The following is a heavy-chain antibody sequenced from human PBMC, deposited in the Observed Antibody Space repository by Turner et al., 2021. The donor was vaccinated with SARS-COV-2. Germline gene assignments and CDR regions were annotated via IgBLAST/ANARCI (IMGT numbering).Heavy chain of an antibody. CDR3: ARPFGTAVVPPS. V-gene: IGHV3-53*02. CDR1: GFVVSSNS. Sequence: EVQLVETGGGLIQPGGSLRLSCAASGFVVSSNSMNWVRQAPGKGLEWISVIYSGGSTYYADPVKGRFTISRDSSKNTLYLQMNGLRAEDTAVYYCARPFGTAVVPPSWGQGTTVTVSS. J-gene: IGHJ6*02. CDR2: IYSGGST. D-gene: IGHD2-2*01.